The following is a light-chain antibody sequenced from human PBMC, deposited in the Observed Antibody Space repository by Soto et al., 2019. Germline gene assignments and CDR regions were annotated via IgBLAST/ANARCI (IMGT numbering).Light chain of an antibody. CDR3: RQYRSSGT. Sequence: EMVLTQSPGTLSLSPGERATLSCRASQSVSNNYLAWYQQKPGQAPRLLIYGASNRATGIPDRFSGSGSGTDFTLTISRLEPEHFAVYYCRQYRSSGTFGQGTKVEI. CDR1: QSVSNNY. J-gene: IGKJ1*01. CDR2: GAS. V-gene: IGKV3-20*01.